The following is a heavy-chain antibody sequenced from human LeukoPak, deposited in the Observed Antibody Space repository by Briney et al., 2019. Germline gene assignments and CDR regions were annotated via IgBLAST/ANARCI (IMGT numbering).Heavy chain of an antibody. CDR3: ARTNYGADFDY. Sequence: SETLSLTCTVSGNSISSGDNYWSWIRQPAGKGLEWIGRIYTSGSTNYNPSLKSRVTISGDTSKNQFSLKLSSVTAADTAVYYCARTNYGADFDYWGQGTLVSVSS. CDR1: GNSISSGDNY. D-gene: IGHD4-17*01. J-gene: IGHJ4*02. CDR2: IYTSGST. V-gene: IGHV4-61*02.